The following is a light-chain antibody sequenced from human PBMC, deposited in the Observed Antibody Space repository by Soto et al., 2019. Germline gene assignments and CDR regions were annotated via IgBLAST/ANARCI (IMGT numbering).Light chain of an antibody. CDR2: DVS. CDR3: CSYAGSDTYV. V-gene: IGLV2-11*01. CDR1: SSDVGGYNY. J-gene: IGLJ1*01. Sequence: SALTQPRSVSGSPGQSVTISCTGTSSDVGGYNYVSWYQQHPGKAPKFMIYDVSKRPSGVPDRFSGSKSGNTASLTISGLQAEYEADYYCCSYAGSDTYVVGTGTKLTVL.